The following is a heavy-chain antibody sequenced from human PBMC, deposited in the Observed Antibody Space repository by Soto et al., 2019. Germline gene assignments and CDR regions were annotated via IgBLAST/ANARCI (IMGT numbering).Heavy chain of an antibody. V-gene: IGHV4-59*01. D-gene: IGHD2-21*01. J-gene: IGHJ4*02. CDR2: IYYSGST. CDR3: ARWGDPHFDY. Sequence: SETLSLTCTVSGGSISSYYWSWIRQPPGKGLEWIGYIYYSGSTNYNPSLKSRVTISVDTSKNQFSLKLSSVTAADTAVYYCARWGDPHFDYWGQGTLVTVSS. CDR1: GGSISSYY.